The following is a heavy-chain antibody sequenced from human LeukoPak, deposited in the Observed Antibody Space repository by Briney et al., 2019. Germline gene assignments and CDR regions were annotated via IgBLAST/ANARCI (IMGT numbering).Heavy chain of an antibody. Sequence: GGSLRLSCAASGFTFSSYAMHWVRQAPGKGLEYVSAISSNGGSTYYANSVKGRFTISRDNSKNTLYLQMDSLRAEDTAVYYCATWAATILGTDYWGQGTLVTVSS. CDR3: ATWAATILGTDY. V-gene: IGHV3-64*01. J-gene: IGHJ4*02. CDR1: GFTFSSYA. D-gene: IGHD3-3*01. CDR2: ISSNGGST.